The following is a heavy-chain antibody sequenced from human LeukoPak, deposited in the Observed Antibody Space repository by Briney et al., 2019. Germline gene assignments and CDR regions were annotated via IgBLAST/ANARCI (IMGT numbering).Heavy chain of an antibody. J-gene: IGHJ4*02. CDR1: GGSFSGYY. CDR3: ARGRRESYRTPPFDY. D-gene: IGHD3-16*02. CDR2: INHSGST. Sequence: SETLSLTCAVYGGSFSGYYWSWIRQPPGEGLEWIGEINHSGSTNYNPSLKSRVTISVDTSKNQFSLKLSSVTAADTAVYYCARGRRESYRTPPFDYWGQGTLVTVSS. V-gene: IGHV4-34*01.